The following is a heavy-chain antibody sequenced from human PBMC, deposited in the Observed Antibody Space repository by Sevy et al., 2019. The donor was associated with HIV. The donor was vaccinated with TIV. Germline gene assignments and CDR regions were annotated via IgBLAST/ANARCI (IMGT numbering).Heavy chain of an antibody. Sequence: SETLPLTCTISGGSISSYYWTWIRQPPGKGLEWIGYVYYSGSFNYNPSLKSRVTMSVDMSNKQFSLKLSSVTAADTAVYYCARNQYSRGWTPFDYWGPGTLVTVSS. D-gene: IGHD6-19*01. J-gene: IGHJ4*02. CDR1: GGSISSYY. CDR3: ARNQYSRGWTPFDY. CDR2: VYYSGSF. V-gene: IGHV4-59*01.